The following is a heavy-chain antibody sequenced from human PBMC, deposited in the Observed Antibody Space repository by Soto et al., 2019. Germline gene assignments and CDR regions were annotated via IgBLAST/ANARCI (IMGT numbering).Heavy chain of an antibody. CDR3: ARSAISPFGGLIGPFDY. V-gene: IGHV1-3*05. CDR2: INAGNGNT. J-gene: IGHJ4*02. Sequence: QVQLVQSGAEEKKPGASVKVSCEASGYTFTGYAIHWVRQAPGQRLEWMGWINAGNGNTKYSQKFQGRVTITRDTSASTAYMELSSLRSEDTAVYYCARSAISPFGGLIGPFDYWGQGNPVIVSS. CDR1: GYTFTGYA. D-gene: IGHD3-16*02.